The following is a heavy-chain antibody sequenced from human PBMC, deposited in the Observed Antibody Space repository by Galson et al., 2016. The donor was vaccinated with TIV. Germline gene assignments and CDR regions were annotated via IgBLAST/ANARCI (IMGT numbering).Heavy chain of an antibody. CDR1: GFTFSNYW. D-gene: IGHD2/OR15-2a*01. CDR2: INTDGDAS. Sequence: SLRLSCAASGFTFSNYWMHWVRQSPGEGLIYVSRINTDGDASDYADSVKGRFIVSRDNSKNTLYLQLNSLRADDTAVYYCVKEPFSTVLYGFDNWGQGTMVTVSS. CDR3: VKEPFSTVLYGFDN. J-gene: IGHJ3*02. V-gene: IGHV3-74*01.